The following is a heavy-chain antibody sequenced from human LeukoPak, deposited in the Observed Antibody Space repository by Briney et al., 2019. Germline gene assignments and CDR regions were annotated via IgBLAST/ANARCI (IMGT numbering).Heavy chain of an antibody. V-gene: IGHV3-11*01. CDR3: ASRPGYSYAFGQ. CDR1: GFVFSDHY. Sequence: GGSLRLSCVGSGFVFSDHYMNWIRQVPGKGLEWVSSISASGNSVYYADSVRGRFSISRDNSNNSMFLEMNSLRAEDTALYYCASRPGYSYAFGQWGQGILVTVSS. D-gene: IGHD5-18*01. CDR2: ISASGNSV. J-gene: IGHJ4*02.